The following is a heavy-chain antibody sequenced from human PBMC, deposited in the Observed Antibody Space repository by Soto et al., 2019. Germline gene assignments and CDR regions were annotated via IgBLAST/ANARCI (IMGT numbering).Heavy chain of an antibody. D-gene: IGHD4-17*01. CDR3: ARGGTTRSYYYYDGMDV. CDR2: IYSGGST. CDR1: GFTVSSNY. J-gene: IGHJ6*02. Sequence: GGSLRLSCAASGFTVSSNYMSWVRQAPGKGLEWVSVIYSGGSTYYADSVKGRFTISRDNSKNTLYLQMNSLRAEDTAVYYCARGGTTRSYYYYDGMDVWGQGTTVTVSS. V-gene: IGHV3-53*01.